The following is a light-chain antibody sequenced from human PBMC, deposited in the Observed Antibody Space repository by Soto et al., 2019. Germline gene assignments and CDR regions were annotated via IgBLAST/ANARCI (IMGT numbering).Light chain of an antibody. CDR3: QQYYTTPS. J-gene: IGKJ1*01. V-gene: IGKV4-1*01. CDR1: QTLLFRSNNKDH. CDR2: WAS. Sequence: DIMLTQSPASLAVSLGEEATINCESSQTLLFRSNNKDHLAWYQQKPGQPPKLLVYWASTRESGVPDRFSGSGSGTDFTITITSLQAEDVAVYYCQQYYTTPSFGQGTKVEIK.